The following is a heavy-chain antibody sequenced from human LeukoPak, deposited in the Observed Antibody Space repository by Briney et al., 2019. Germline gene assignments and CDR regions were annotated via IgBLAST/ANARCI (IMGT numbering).Heavy chain of an antibody. Sequence: GSSVKVSCKASGYTFTYRYLHWVRQAPGQALEWTGWITPFNGNTNYAQKFQDRVTITRDRSMSTAYMELSSLRSEDTAMYYCASRYCSSTSCYEFDIWGQGTMVTVSS. CDR3: ASRYCSSTSCYEFDI. V-gene: IGHV1-45*02. CDR1: GYTFTYRY. CDR2: ITPFNGNT. J-gene: IGHJ3*02. D-gene: IGHD2-2*01.